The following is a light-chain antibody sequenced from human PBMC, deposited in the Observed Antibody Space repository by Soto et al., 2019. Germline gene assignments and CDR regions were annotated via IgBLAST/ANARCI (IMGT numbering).Light chain of an antibody. J-gene: IGKJ1*01. V-gene: IGKV3-15*01. CDR1: QRISSH. Sequence: EILMTQAPATLSVSPGERATLSCMASQRISSHLAWYQQKPGQAPRLLIHGASTRATGIQARFSGSESGTEFSLVINSLQCEDFAVYYCQEYQCWGACGQGTKVEI. CDR2: GAS. CDR3: QEYQCWGA.